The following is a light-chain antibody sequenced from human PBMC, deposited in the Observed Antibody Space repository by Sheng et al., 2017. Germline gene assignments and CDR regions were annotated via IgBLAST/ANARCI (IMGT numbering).Light chain of an antibody. CDR2: DAS. Sequence: EIVLTQSPATLSLSPGERATLSCRASQSVSYYLGWYQQKPGQPPRLLMYDASTRATGIPARFSGSGSGTDFTLTISGLEPEDSAVYYCQQRSNWPPTFGQGTRLEIK. CDR1: QSVSYY. CDR3: QQRSNWPPT. J-gene: IGKJ5*01. V-gene: IGKV3-11*01.